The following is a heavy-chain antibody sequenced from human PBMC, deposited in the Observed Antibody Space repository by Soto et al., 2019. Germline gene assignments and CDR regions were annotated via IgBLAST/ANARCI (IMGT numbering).Heavy chain of an antibody. CDR1: GGTFSSYA. J-gene: IGHJ5*02. CDR3: AREPGYSFPRGVVVVAATKYNWFDP. Sequence: SVKVSCKASGGTFSSYAISWVRQAPGQGLEWMGGIIPIFGTANYAQKFQGRVTITADESTSTAYMELSSPRSEDTAVYYCAREPGYSFPRGVVVVAATKYNWFDPWGQGTLVTVSS. CDR2: IIPIFGTA. V-gene: IGHV1-69*13. D-gene: IGHD2-15*01.